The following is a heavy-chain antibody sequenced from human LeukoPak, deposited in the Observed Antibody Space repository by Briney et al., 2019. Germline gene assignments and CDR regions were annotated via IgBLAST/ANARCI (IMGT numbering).Heavy chain of an antibody. V-gene: IGHV4-4*07. CDR1: GGSISSFY. J-gene: IGHJ2*01. D-gene: IGHD1-20*01. Sequence: PSGTLSLTCTVSGGSISSFYWSWIRQPAGEGLEWIGRIYSSGSINYNPSLNSRVTMSVDTSKNQFSLKLSSVTAADTAVYYCARRNWNYWYFDLWGRGTLVTVSS. CDR2: IYSSGSI. CDR3: ARRNWNYWYFDL.